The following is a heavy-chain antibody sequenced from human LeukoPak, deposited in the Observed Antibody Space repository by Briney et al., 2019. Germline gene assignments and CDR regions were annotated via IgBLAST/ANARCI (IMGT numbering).Heavy chain of an antibody. J-gene: IGHJ5*02. D-gene: IGHD2-2*01. V-gene: IGHV1-69*05. CDR1: GGTFSSYA. CDR3: ASFPVPAAGRYWFDP. CDR2: IIPIFCTA. Sequence: SVKVSCKASGGTFSSYAISWVRRAPGQGLEWMGWIIPIFCTANYAQKFQGRVTITTDESTSTAYMELSSLRSEDTAVYYCASFPVPAAGRYWFDPWGQGTLVTVSS.